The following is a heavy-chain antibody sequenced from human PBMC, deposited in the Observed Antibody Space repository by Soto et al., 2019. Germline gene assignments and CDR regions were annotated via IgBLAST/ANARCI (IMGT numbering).Heavy chain of an antibody. V-gene: IGHV1-69*12. CDR2: IIPIFGTA. CDR3: ASGPHISTVARYGMDV. J-gene: IGHJ6*02. CDR1: GGTFSSYA. D-gene: IGHD4-17*01. Sequence: QVQLVQSGAEVKKPGSSVKVSCKASGGTFSSYAISWVRQAPGQGLEWRGGIIPIFGTANYAQKFQGRVTITADDSTSTAYMELSSLRSEDTAVYYCASGPHISTVARYGMDVWGQGTTVTVSS.